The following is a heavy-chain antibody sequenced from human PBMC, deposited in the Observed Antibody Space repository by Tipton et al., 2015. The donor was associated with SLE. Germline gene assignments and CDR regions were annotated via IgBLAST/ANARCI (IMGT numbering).Heavy chain of an antibody. Sequence: TLSLTCTVSGGSISSSSYYSGWIRQPPGKGLVRIGRIYYSGSTYYNPSLKSPVTISVNTSKNQFSLKLSSVTAPDTAVYYCARAPEVRSTYLDYRGQETLVTVSS. D-gene: IGHD3-10*01. CDR2: IYYSGST. CDR3: ARAPEVRSTYLDY. V-gene: IGHV4-39*01. J-gene: IGHJ4*02. CDR1: GGSISSSSYY.